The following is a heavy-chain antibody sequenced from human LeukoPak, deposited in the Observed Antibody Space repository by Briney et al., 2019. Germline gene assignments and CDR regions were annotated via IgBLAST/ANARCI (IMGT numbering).Heavy chain of an antibody. CDR3: ARDQVYGYDFGY. CDR1: GGTFSSYA. Sequence: ASVKVSCTASGGTFSSYAISWVRQAPGQGLEWMGGIIPIFGTANYAQKFQGRVTITEDESTSTAYMELSSLRSEDTAVYYCARDQVYGYDFGYWGQGTLVTVSS. D-gene: IGHD5-12*01. V-gene: IGHV1-69*13. CDR2: IIPIFGTA. J-gene: IGHJ4*02.